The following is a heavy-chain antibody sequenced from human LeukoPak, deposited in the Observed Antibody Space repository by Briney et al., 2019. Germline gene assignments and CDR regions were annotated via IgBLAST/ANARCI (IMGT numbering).Heavy chain of an antibody. V-gene: IGHV4-39*07. Sequence: PSETLSLTCTVSGGSISSSSYYWGWIRQPPGKGLEWIGSIYYSGSTYYNPSLKSRVTISVDTSKNQFSLKLSSVTAADTAVYYCARVVGGYGSGSYWFDYWGQGTLVTVSS. D-gene: IGHD3-10*01. CDR3: ARVVGGYGSGSYWFDY. CDR2: IYYSGST. CDR1: GGSISSSSYY. J-gene: IGHJ4*02.